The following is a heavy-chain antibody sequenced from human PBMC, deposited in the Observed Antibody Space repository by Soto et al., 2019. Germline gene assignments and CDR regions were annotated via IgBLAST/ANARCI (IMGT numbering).Heavy chain of an antibody. J-gene: IGHJ6*03. Sequence: ASVKGSCKASGYTFTSDYVRWVRQAPGQGLEWMGIINPSGGSTSYAQKFQGRVTMTRDRSTSTVYMEVSGLRSEDTAVYYCARDQEPSTLYYDYYYMDVWGKGTTVTVSS. CDR2: INPSGGST. CDR1: GYTFTSDY. CDR3: ARDQEPSTLYYDYYYMDV. V-gene: IGHV1-46*03.